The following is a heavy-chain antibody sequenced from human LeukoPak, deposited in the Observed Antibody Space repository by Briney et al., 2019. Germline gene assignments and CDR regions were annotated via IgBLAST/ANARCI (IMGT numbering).Heavy chain of an antibody. CDR1: GFTFDDYA. V-gene: IGHV3-43*02. CDR3: AKDIADNYYDSSGYPSG. CDR2: ISGDGGST. J-gene: IGHJ4*02. D-gene: IGHD3-22*01. Sequence: PGGSLRLSCAASGFTFDDYAMHWVRQAPGKGLEWVSLISGDGGSTYYADSVKGRFTISRDNSKNSLYLQMNSLRTEDTALYYCAKDIADNYYDSSGYPSGRGQGTLVTVSS.